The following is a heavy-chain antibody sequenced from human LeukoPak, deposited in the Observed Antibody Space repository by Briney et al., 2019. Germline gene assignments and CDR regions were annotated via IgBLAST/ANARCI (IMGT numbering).Heavy chain of an antibody. V-gene: IGHV4-59*01. CDR2: IYYSGGT. J-gene: IGHJ3*02. CDR1: GGSISSYY. D-gene: IGHD1-26*01. CDR3: ARVRRYSGRSDVFDI. Sequence: SETLSLTCTVSGGSISSYYWNWIRQPPGKGLEWIWYIYYSGGTNYNPSLKSRVTISVDTSKNQFSLKLTSVTAADTAVYYCARVRRYSGRSDVFDIWGQGTMVTVSS.